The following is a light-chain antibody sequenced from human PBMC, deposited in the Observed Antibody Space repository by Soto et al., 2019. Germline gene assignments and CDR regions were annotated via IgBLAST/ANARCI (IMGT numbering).Light chain of an antibody. J-gene: IGKJ4*01. CDR3: QQRSNWPHT. CDR1: QSVSSY. V-gene: IGKV3-11*01. CDR2: DAS. Sequence: EIVLTQSPATLSLSPGERATLSCRASQSVSSYLAWYPQKPGQAPRLLIYDASNRATGIPARFSGSAPGTAFTLTISGLEPEDFAVYYCQQRSNWPHTFGGGTKVVIK.